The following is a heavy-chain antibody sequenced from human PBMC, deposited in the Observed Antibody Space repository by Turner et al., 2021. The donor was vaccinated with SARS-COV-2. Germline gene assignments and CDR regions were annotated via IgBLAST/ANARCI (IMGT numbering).Heavy chain of an antibody. Sequence: QVQLVQSGAEVKKPGSSVKVSCKASGGTFSSYAISWVRQAPGQGLEWMGGIIPIFGTASDAQKFQGRVTITADESTRTAYMELSSLRSEDTAVYYCARARGVDYYDSSGQRFDPWGQGTLVTVSS. D-gene: IGHD3-22*01. J-gene: IGHJ5*02. V-gene: IGHV1-69*01. CDR2: IIPIFGTA. CDR1: GGTFSSYA. CDR3: ARARGVDYYDSSGQRFDP.